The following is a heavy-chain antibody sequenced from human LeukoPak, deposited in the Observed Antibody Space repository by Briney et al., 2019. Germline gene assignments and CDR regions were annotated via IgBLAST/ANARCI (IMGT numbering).Heavy chain of an antibody. CDR3: AHRPTHYYDSSGYWSYFDY. CDR1: GFSLSTSGVG. V-gene: IGHV2-5*02. D-gene: IGHD3-22*01. CDR2: IYWDDDK. Sequence: SGPTLVKPTQTLTLTCTFSGFSLSTSGVGVGWIRQPPGKALEWLALIYWDDDKRYSPSLKSRLTITKDTSKNQVVLTMTNMDPVDTATYYCAHRPTHYYDSSGYWSYFDYWGQGTLVTVSS. J-gene: IGHJ4*02.